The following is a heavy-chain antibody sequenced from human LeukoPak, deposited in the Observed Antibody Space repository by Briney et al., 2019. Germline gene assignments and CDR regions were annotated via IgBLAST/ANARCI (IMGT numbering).Heavy chain of an antibody. CDR2: IHDTGST. J-gene: IGHJ2*01. V-gene: IGHV4-59*02. Sequence: SETLSLTCTVSGSSVSTFYWSWLRQSPGTGLEWIGFIHDTGSTAYNPSLKSRVTISLETSKNQLSLMLTSVTAADTAMNYCARGSSDVYWYLDVWGRGTLVTVSS. D-gene: IGHD6-19*01. CDR3: ARGSSDVYWYLDV. CDR1: GSSVSTFY.